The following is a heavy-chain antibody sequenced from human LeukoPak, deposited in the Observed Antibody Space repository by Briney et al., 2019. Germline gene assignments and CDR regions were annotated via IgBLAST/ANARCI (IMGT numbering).Heavy chain of an antibody. V-gene: IGHV4-4*07. D-gene: IGHD1-26*01. CDR2: IYTSGST. Sequence: SETLSLTCTVSGGSISSYYWSWIRQPAGKGLEWIGRIYTSGSTNYNPSLKSRVTMSVDTSKNQFSLKLSSVTAADTAVYYCARDGSGSLYDAFDIWGQGTVVTVSS. CDR3: ARDGSGSLYDAFDI. CDR1: GGSISSYY. J-gene: IGHJ3*02.